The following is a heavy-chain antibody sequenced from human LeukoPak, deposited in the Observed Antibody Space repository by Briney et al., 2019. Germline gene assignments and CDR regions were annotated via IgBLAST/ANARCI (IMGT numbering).Heavy chain of an antibody. D-gene: IGHD3-22*01. V-gene: IGHV3-23*01. CDR3: AKDRSYYYDSSGYFDY. Sequence: SGSGGSTYYADSVKGRFTISRDNSKNTLYLQMNSLRAEDTAVYYCAKDRSYYYDSSGYFDYWGQGTLVTVSS. CDR2: SGSGGST. J-gene: IGHJ4*02.